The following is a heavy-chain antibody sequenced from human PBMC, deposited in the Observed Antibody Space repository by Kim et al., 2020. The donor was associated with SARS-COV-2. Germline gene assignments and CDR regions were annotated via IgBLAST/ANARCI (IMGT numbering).Heavy chain of an antibody. CDR2: ISGGGGST. Sequence: GGSLRLSCAASGFTFSSYAMSWVRQAPGKGLEWVSGISGGGGSTYYADSVKGRFTISRDNSKNTLDLRMNSLRAEDTAVYYCVKSRDCSSTSCPPDYWGQGTLVTVSS. V-gene: IGHV3-23*01. D-gene: IGHD2-2*01. J-gene: IGHJ4*02. CDR3: VKSRDCSSTSCPPDY. CDR1: GFTFSSYA.